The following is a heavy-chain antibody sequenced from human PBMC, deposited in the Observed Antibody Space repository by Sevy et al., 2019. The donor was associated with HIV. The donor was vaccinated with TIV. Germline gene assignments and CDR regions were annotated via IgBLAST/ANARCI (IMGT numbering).Heavy chain of an antibody. D-gene: IGHD4-17*01. CDR1: GFAFSAYW. J-gene: IGHJ4*01. CDR2: IKQDGSEQ. Sequence: GESLKISCSASGFAFSAYWMVWVRQGPGKGLEWVANIKQDGSEQNYVDSVEGRFTISRDNGKNLLYLQMNDLRAEDTAVYYCARGGGFYGDYPFDYWGHGTLVTVS. CDR3: ARGGGFYGDYPFDY. V-gene: IGHV3-7*01.